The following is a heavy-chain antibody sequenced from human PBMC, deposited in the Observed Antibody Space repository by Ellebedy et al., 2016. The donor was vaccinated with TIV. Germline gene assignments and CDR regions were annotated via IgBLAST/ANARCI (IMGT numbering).Heavy chain of an antibody. J-gene: IGHJ4*02. V-gene: IGHV3-33*08. D-gene: IGHD5-12*01. CDR3: VRAPRGQYYFDY. CDR2: IWSDGNYR. Sequence: GESLKISXAASGFTFTRYAMHWVRQAPGKGLEWAAVIWSDGNYRYYADSVKGRFTVSRDNSKNTVYLEVNSLRAEDTAVYYCVRAPRGQYYFDYWGQGTLVTVSS. CDR1: GFTFTRYA.